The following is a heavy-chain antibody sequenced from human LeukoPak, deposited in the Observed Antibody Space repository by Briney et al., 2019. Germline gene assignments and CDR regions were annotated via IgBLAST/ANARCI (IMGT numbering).Heavy chain of an antibody. D-gene: IGHD2-2*01. CDR1: GYTFTSYG. CDR2: ISAYNGNT. V-gene: IGHV1-18*01. J-gene: IGHJ5*02. CDR3: ARGEVVPAARGPGVWFDP. Sequence: ASVKVSCKAPGYTFTSYGISWVRQAPGQGLEWMGWISAYNGNTNYAQKLQGRVTMTIDTSTSTAYMELRSLRSEDTAVYYCARGEVVPAARGPGVWFDPWGQGTLVTVSS.